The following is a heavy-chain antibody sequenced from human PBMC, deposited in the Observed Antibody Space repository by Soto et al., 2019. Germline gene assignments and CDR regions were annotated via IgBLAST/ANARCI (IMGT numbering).Heavy chain of an antibody. CDR2: IYHTGTT. Sequence: PSETLSLTCAFSGCSITTTDWWSWVRQPPGKGLEWIGEIYHTGTTTYSPSLEGRVTISVDKSKNQFSLKLSPVTAADTAVYYCARLNDYVWMTDWWGPGVMVTVSS. CDR3: ARLNDYVWMTDW. D-gene: IGHD3-16*01. V-gene: IGHV4-4*02. CDR1: GCSITTTDW. J-gene: IGHJ4*02.